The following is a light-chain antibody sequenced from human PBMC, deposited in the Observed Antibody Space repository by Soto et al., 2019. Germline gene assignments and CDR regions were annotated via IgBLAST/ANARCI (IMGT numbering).Light chain of an antibody. V-gene: IGKV3-15*01. CDR1: QRVDSN. J-gene: IGKJ1*01. Sequence: EVVMTQSPATVSVSTGERATLSCRASQRVDSNLAWYQQKPGQAPRLLIFDASTRATGIPARFSGSGSGTEFTLTISSLQSEDFAIYYCQQYHTWPPKTFGQGTKVDIK. CDR2: DAS. CDR3: QQYHTWPPKT.